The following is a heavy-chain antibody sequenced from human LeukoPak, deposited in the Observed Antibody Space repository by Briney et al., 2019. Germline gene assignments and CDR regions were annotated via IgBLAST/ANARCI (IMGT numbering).Heavy chain of an antibody. CDR3: AKDRVAARPNYFDY. V-gene: IGHV3-30*02. Sequence: GGSLRLSCEASGVTFVKYWMSWVRQAPGKGLEWVAVIWYDGSNKNYADSVKGRFTISRDNSKNTLYLQMNSLRAEDTAVYYCAKDRVAARPNYFDYWGQGTLVTVSS. D-gene: IGHD6-6*01. CDR1: GVTFVKYW. J-gene: IGHJ4*02. CDR2: IWYDGSNK.